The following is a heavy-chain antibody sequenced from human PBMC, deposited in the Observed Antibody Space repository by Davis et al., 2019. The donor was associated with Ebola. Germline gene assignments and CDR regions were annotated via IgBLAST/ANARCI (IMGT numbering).Heavy chain of an antibody. Sequence: GGSLRLSCAASGFPVSSNYMTWVRQAPGKGLEWVSIFYTAGTSYYADSVKGRFTISRDNAKNSLYLQMNSLRAEDTAVYYCARSYLTYSGYGWAYWGQGTLVTVSS. D-gene: IGHD5-12*01. CDR1: GFPVSSNY. V-gene: IGHV3-53*01. CDR3: ARSYLTYSGYGWAY. J-gene: IGHJ4*02. CDR2: FYTAGTS.